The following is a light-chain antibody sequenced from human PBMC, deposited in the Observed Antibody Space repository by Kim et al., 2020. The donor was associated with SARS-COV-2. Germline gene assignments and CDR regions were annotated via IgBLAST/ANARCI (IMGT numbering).Light chain of an antibody. CDR3: QHYNNRPHDP. J-gene: IGKJ2*01. CDR2: AAS. CDR1: QSVSSN. Sequence: IVMTQSPDTLSVSPGERATLSCRASQSVSSNLAWYQQKPGQAPMLLIYAASIRATGIPARFSCSGSETEFTLTISSLQSEDFAVYYCQHYNNRPHDPFGQGTKLE. V-gene: IGKV3D-15*01.